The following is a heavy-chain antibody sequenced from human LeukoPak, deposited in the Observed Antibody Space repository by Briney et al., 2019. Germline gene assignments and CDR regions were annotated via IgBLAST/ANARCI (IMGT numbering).Heavy chain of an antibody. CDR1: GFTFSSYW. V-gene: IGHV3-7*01. CDR2: IKQDGSEK. Sequence: GSLRLSCAASGFTFSSYWMSLVRQAPGKGLEWVANIKQDGSEKYYVDSVKGRFTISRDNAKNSLYLQMNSLRAEDTAVYYCARMKDGYNGYYFDYWGQGTLVTVSS. D-gene: IGHD5-24*01. CDR3: ARMKDGYNGYYFDY. J-gene: IGHJ4*02.